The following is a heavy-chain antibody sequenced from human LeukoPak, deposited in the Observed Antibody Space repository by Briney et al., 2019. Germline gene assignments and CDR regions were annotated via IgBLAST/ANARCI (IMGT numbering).Heavy chain of an antibody. CDR2: INPNSGDT. Sequence: ASVKVSCKASGYTFTDYYMHWVRQAPGQGLEWMGWINPNSGDTNYAQKFQGRVTMTRDTSINTAYTELSGLRPDDTAVYYCAREEGPRWDWGQGTLVTVSS. V-gene: IGHV1-2*02. CDR1: GYTFTDYY. CDR3: AREEGPRWD. J-gene: IGHJ4*02. D-gene: IGHD6-13*01.